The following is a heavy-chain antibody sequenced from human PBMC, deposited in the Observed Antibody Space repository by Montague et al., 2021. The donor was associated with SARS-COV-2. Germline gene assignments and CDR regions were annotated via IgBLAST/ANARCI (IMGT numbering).Heavy chain of an antibody. V-gene: IGHV6-1*01. D-gene: IGHD1-1*01. J-gene: IGHJ6*02. CDR3: TSGREGNYNVMDV. CDR1: GDSVSSKSAT. CDR2: TYYRSKRYN. Sequence: CAISGDSVSSKSATWNWVRQSPSRGLEWLGRTYYRSKRYNDYAVSVRGRVTINPDTSKNQFSLQLNSVTPEDTAIYYCTSGREGNYNVMDVWGQGTTVTVSS.